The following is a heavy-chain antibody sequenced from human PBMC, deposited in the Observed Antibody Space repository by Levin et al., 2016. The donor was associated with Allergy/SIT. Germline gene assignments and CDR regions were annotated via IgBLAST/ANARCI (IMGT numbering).Heavy chain of an antibody. J-gene: IGHJ4*02. D-gene: IGHD6-13*01. CDR1: GFTFSTYA. CDR3: VRRQQLAGFDY. V-gene: IGHV3-30*04. Sequence: GGSLRLSCAASGFTFSTYAMHWVRQAPGKGLECVAAISYDGSKKYYADSVKGRFTISRDNSKSTLYLQMDSLKIEDTAVYYCVRRQQLAGFDYWGQGTLVTVSS. CDR2: ISYDGSKK.